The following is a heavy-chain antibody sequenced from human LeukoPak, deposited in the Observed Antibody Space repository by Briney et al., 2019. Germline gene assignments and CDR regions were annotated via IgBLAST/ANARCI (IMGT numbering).Heavy chain of an antibody. CDR1: GYTFTSCG. Sequence: ASVKVSCKSSGYTFTSCGICWVRQAPGQGLDWMGRISSYNGNTNYAQKLQGRVTMTTDTSTSTAYRKLRSLRSDDTAVYYCARGPRRAVATIKYDVYYWGQGTLVTVSS. J-gene: IGHJ4*02. CDR3: ARGPRRAVATIKYDVYY. D-gene: IGHD5-12*01. V-gene: IGHV1-18*01. CDR2: ISSYNGNT.